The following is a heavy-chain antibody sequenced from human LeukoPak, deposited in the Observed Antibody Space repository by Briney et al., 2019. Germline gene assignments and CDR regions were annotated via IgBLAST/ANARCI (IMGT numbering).Heavy chain of an antibody. CDR1: GGSISSYY. Sequence: SETLSLTCTVSGGSISSYYWSWIRLHAGKGLEWIGRIYTSGSTNYNPSLKSRVTMSVDTSKTQFSLKLSSVTAADTAVYYCAGPYSSSRKYYYYYYYMDVWGKGTTVTVSS. CDR2: IYTSGST. J-gene: IGHJ6*03. CDR3: AGPYSSSRKYYYYYYYMDV. D-gene: IGHD4-11*01. V-gene: IGHV4-4*07.